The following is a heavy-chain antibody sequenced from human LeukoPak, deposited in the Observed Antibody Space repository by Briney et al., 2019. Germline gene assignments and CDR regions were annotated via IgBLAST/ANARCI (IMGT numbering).Heavy chain of an antibody. CDR3: AKYSGSHPRDF. D-gene: IGHD1-26*01. J-gene: IGHJ1*01. CDR1: ADAFISISDY. Sequence: SESLSLTCTVFADAFISISDYCDWIRQAPGKRVEWIGWIFYRGSTYCNRSLKSRVTISVDMSKNQLSLKLSSVSAVHMDVYYCAKYSGSHPRDFWGQGTLLTVSS. V-gene: IGHV4-39*01. CDR2: IFYRGST.